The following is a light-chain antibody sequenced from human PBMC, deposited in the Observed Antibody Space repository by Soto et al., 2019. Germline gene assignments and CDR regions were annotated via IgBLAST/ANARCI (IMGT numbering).Light chain of an antibody. V-gene: IGLV1-44*01. CDR3: AAWDDSLNGRMV. CDR1: RSNIGSNS. Sequence: QSVLTQPPSASGTPGQSVTISCSGSRSNIGSNSVSWYQQLPGTAPKLLIFSNNQRPSGVPDRFSGSKSGTSASLAISVIQSEDEADYCCAAWDDSLNGRMVFGGGTKVTVL. J-gene: IGLJ3*02. CDR2: SNN.